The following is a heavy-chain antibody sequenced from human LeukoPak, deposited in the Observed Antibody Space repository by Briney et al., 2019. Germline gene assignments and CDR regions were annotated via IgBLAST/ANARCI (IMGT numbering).Heavy chain of an antibody. J-gene: IGHJ3*02. CDR1: GYSVSSNSY. CDR2: MHHGGNT. Sequence: PRETLSLTCVVSGYSVSSNSYWAWLRQSPGEGLEGIGSMHHGGNTYCIPSLKRRVSMSIDMSKNQRSLDLSSVNDADTAVFYCARWLGNGFDMWGLGTMVTVS. CDR3: ARWLGNGFDM. V-gene: IGHV4-38-2*01. D-gene: IGHD6-19*01.